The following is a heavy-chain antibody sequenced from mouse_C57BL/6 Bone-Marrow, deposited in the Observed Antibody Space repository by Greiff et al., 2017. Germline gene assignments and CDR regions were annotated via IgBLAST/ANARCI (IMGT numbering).Heavy chain of an antibody. D-gene: IGHD4-1*01. Sequence: QVQLQQPGAELVKPGASVKLSCTASGYTFTSYWITWVKQRPGHGLEWIGDIYPTSGRTNYNEKFTSKAILTVDNSSNTAYMQLSSLTSEDSAVFYCARSGPLGRSFDDGGQGTTLTVSS. CDR2: IYPTSGRT. CDR1: GYTFTSYW. V-gene: IGHV1-55*01. J-gene: IGHJ2*01. CDR3: ARSGPLGRSFDD.